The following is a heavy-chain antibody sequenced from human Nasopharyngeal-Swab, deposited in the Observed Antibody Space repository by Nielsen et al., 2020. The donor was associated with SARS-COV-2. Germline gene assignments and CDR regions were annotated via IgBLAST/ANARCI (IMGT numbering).Heavy chain of an antibody. CDR1: GGTFSSYA. D-gene: IGHD3-22*01. CDR2: IIPIFGTA. CDR3: ARDYDSSGYPVTPDYYYYMDV. Sequence: SVKVSCKASGGTFSSYAISWVRQVPGQGLEWMGGIIPIFGTANYAQKFQGRVTITADESTSTAYMELSSLRSEDTAVYYCARDYDSSGYPVTPDYYYYMDVWGKGTTVTVSS. J-gene: IGHJ6*03. V-gene: IGHV1-69*13.